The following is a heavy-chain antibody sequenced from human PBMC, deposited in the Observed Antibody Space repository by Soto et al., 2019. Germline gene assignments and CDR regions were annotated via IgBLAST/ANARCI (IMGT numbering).Heavy chain of an antibody. V-gene: IGHV3-33*01. Sequence: GGSLRLSCAASGFTFSSYGMHWVSQAPGKGLEWVAVIWYDGSNKYYADSVKGRFTISRDNSKNTLYLQMNSLRAEDTAVYYCARVGYYYDSSGYSSIAFDIWGQGTMVTVSS. CDR3: ARVGYYYDSSGYSSIAFDI. J-gene: IGHJ3*02. D-gene: IGHD3-22*01. CDR1: GFTFSSYG. CDR2: IWYDGSNK.